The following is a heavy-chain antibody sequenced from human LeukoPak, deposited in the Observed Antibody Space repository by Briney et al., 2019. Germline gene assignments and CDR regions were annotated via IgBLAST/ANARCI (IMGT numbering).Heavy chain of an antibody. CDR1: GFTFSSYA. D-gene: IGHD3-22*01. Sequence: GGSLRLSCAASGFTFSSYAMSWVRQAPGKGLEWVSAISGSGGSTYYADSVKGRFTISRDNSKNTLYLQMNSLRAEDTAVYYCAKGNSLITMIVVVSWFDYWGQGTLVTVSS. J-gene: IGHJ4*02. CDR2: ISGSGGST. CDR3: AKGNSLITMIVVVSWFDY. V-gene: IGHV3-23*01.